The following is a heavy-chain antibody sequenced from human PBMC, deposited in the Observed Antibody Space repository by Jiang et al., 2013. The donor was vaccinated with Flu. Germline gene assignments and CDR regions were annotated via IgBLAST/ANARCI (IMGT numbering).Heavy chain of an antibody. J-gene: IGHJ6*02. V-gene: IGHV3-23*01. CDR1: GFTFSNYA. CDR2: ISGGGSST. Sequence: QLLESGGGLVQPGGSLRLSCAASGFTFSNYAMSRVRQAPGKGLEWVSGISGGGSSTYFADSVKGRFTTSRDNSKNTLYLDMNSLRAEDTAVYYCAKALKRSPAEMDVWGQGTTVTVSS. CDR3: AKALKRSPAEMDV.